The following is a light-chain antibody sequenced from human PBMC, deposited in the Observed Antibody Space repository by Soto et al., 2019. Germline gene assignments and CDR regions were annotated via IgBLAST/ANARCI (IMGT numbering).Light chain of an antibody. CDR3: QSYDSRDFYV. CDR1: SGSIASNY. J-gene: IGLJ1*01. V-gene: IGLV6-57*04. Sequence: NFMLAQPHSVSESPGKTVTISCTRSSGSIASNYVQWYQQRPGSAPTTVIYADNQRPSGVPDRFSGSIDSSSNSASLTISGLKTEDEAEYYCQSYDSRDFYVFGTGTKVTVL. CDR2: ADN.